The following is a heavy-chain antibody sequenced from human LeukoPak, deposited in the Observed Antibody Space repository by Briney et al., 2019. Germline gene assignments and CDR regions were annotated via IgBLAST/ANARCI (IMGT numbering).Heavy chain of an antibody. J-gene: IGHJ4*02. CDR1: GYSISSGYY. CDR3: ARDEYSYGYGY. Sequence: PSETLSLTCTVSGYSISSGYYWGWIRQPPGKGLEWIGSIYHSGSTYYNPSLKSRVTISVDTSKNQFSLKLSSVTAADTAVYYCARDEYSYGYGYWGQGTLVTVSS. V-gene: IGHV4-38-2*02. CDR2: IYHSGST. D-gene: IGHD5-18*01.